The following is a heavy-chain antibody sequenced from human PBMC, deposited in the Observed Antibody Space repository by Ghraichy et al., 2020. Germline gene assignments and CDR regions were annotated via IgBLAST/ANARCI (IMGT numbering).Heavy chain of an antibody. CDR1: GGSISSYY. CDR2: IYTTGST. D-gene: IGHD3-22*01. V-gene: IGHV4-4*07. CDR3: ARDERYYDSSGYSIWFDP. J-gene: IGHJ5*02. Sequence: SETLSLTCTVSGGSISSYYWSWIRQPAGKGLEWIGHIYTTGSTNYNPSLKSRVTMSVDTSKNQFSLKLSPVTAADTAGYYCARDERYYDSSGYSIWFDPWGQGTLVTVSS.